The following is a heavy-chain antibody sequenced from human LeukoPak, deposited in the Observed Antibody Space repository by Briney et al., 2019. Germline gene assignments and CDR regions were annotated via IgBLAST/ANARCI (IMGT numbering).Heavy chain of an antibody. D-gene: IGHD3-10*01. CDR1: GYTFTGYY. V-gene: IGHV1-2*02. J-gene: IGHJ4*02. Sequence: ASVKVSCKASGYTFTGYYMHWVRQGPGQGLEWMGWINPNSGGTNYAQKFQGRVTMTRDTSISTAYMELSRLRSDDTAVYYCARDGSGSYYNVRLFDYWGQGTLVTVSS. CDR3: ARDGSGSYYNVRLFDY. CDR2: INPNSGGT.